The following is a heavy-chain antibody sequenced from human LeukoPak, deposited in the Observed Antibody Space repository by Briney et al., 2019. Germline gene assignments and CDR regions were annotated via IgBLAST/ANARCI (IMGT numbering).Heavy chain of an antibody. V-gene: IGHV3-48*03. CDR1: GFTFRSYE. CDR3: ARGPTITMYFDY. CDR2: ISSSGSTI. D-gene: IGHD3-10*01. J-gene: IGHJ4*02. Sequence: GGSLRLSCAASGFTFRSYEMNWVRQAPGKGLEWVSYISSSGSTIYYADSVEGRFTISRDNAKNSLYLQMNSLRAEDTAVYYCARGPTITMYFDYWGQGTLVTVSS.